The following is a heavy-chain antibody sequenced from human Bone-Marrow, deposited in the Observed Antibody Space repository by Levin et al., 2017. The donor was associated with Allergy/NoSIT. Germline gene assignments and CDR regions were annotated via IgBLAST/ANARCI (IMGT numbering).Heavy chain of an antibody. CDR1: GYSFTSYW. CDR3: ARLMRLRFSWFDP. J-gene: IGHJ5*02. CDR2: IYPGDSDT. V-gene: IGHV5-51*01. D-gene: IGHD5-12*01. Sequence: GGSLRLSCKGSGYSFTSYWIGWVRQMPGKGLEWMGIIYPGDSDTRYSPSFQGQVTISADKSISTAYLQWSSLKASDTAMYYCARLMRLRFSWFDPWGQGTLVTVSS.